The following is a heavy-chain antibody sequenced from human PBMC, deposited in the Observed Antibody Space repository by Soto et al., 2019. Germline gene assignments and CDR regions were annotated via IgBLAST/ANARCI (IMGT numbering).Heavy chain of an antibody. D-gene: IGHD6-13*01. CDR1: GFTFRAYY. CDR3: AKEGRGSSSWHVDS. CDR2: ISSRGNYI. Sequence: QVQLVESGGGLVKPGGSLRLSCAASGFTFRAYYMSWIRQAPGKGLEWISYISSRGNYINYADSVKGRFTISRDNAKNSLYLQMNRLRAEDTALYYCAKEGRGSSSWHVDSWGQGTLVTVSS. V-gene: IGHV3-11*05. J-gene: IGHJ4*02.